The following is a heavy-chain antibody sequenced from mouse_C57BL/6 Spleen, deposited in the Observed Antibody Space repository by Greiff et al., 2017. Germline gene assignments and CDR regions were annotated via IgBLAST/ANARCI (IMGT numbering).Heavy chain of an antibody. J-gene: IGHJ3*01. V-gene: IGHV1-9*01. CDR1: GYPFTGYW. CDR3: AKMKSKYVWCAY. D-gene: IGHD2-5*01. CDR2: ILPGSGST. Sequence: QVQLKESGAELMKPGASVTLSCKASGYPFTGYWIEWVKQRPGQGLEWIGEILPGSGSTNYTAKFKGKATFTADTSSNTAYMQLSSLTTGDSAIYFGAKMKSKYVWCAYWGQGTLVTVSA.